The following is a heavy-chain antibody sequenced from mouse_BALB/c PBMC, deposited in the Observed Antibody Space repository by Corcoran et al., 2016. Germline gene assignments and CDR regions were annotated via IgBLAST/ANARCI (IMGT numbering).Heavy chain of an antibody. J-gene: IGHJ4*01. CDR1: GYSITSGYY. CDR2: ISYDGSN. Sequence: DVQLQESGPGLVTPSQSLSLTCSVTGYSITSGYYWNWIRQFPGNKLEWMGYISYDGSNNYNPSLKNRISITRDTSKNQFFLKLNSVTTEDTATYYCARFRYDDAMDYWGQGTSVTVSS. D-gene: IGHD2-14*01. V-gene: IGHV3-6*02. CDR3: ARFRYDDAMDY.